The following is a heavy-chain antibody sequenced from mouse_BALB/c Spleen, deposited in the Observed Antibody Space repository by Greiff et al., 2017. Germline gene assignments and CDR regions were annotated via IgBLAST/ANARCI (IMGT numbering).Heavy chain of an antibody. CDR3: ASRQLGLYYAMDY. Sequence: QVQLQQSGPELVKPGASVKISCKASGYAFSSSWMNWVKQRPGQGLEWIGRIYPGDGDTNYNGKFKGKATLTADKSSSTAYMQLSSLTSVDSAVYFCASRQLGLYYAMDYWGQGTSVTVSS. CDR1: GYAFSSSW. D-gene: IGHD3-2*01. V-gene: IGHV1-82*01. CDR2: IYPGDGDT. J-gene: IGHJ4*01.